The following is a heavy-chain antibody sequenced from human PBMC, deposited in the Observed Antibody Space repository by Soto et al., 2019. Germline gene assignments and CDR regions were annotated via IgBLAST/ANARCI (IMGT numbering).Heavy chain of an antibody. J-gene: IGHJ5*02. V-gene: IGHV4-59*01. D-gene: IGHD3-16*01. CDR1: GGSISSYY. CDR2: IYYSGST. CDR3: ARGWGSRSQPFAP. Sequence: QVQLQESGPGLVKPSETLSLTCTVSGGSISSYYWSWIRQPPGKGLEWIGYIYYSGSTNYNPSLKSRVTISVDTSKNQFSLKLSSVTAADTAVYYCARGWGSRSQPFAPWGQGTLVTVSS.